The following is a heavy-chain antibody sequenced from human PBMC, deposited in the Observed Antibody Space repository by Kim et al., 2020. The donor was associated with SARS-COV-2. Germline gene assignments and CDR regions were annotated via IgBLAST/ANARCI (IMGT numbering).Heavy chain of an antibody. D-gene: IGHD6-13*01. CDR1: GFTFDDYA. V-gene: IGHV3-9*01. Sequence: GGSLRLSCAASGFTFDDYAMHWVRQAPGKGLEWVSGISWNSGNIDYADSVKGRFTISRDNAKNSLYVQMNSLRAEDTALYYCAKDQGSSSWGGMDVWGQGTTVTVSS. CDR2: ISWNSGNI. J-gene: IGHJ6*02. CDR3: AKDQGSSSWGGMDV.